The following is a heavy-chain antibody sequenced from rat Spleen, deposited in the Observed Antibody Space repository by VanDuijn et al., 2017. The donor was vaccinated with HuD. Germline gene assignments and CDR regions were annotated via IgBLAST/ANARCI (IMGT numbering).Heavy chain of an antibody. CDR3: TRGGLWFDY. CDR1: GFTFSDYY. D-gene: IGHD1-3*01. V-gene: IGHV2S30*01. Sequence: VQLVESGGGLVQPGRSLKLSCAASGFTFSDYYMAWVRQPPGKGLEWMGRMRYDGDTYYNSALKSRLSISRDTSKSQVFLKLNILQTEDTAIYYCTRGGLWFDYWGQGVMVTVSS. CDR2: MRYDGDT. J-gene: IGHJ2*01.